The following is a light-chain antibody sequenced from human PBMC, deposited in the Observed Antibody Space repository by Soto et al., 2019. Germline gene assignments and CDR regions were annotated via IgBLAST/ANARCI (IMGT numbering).Light chain of an antibody. V-gene: IGKV3-20*01. J-gene: IGKJ1*01. CDR3: QQYGSSPPWT. Sequence: EIVLKQSPGTLSLSPGERATLSCRASRSVSSSYLAWYQQKPGQAPRLLIYGASSRATGIPDRFSGSGSGADFTLTISRLEPEDFAVYYCQQYGSSPPWTFGQGTKV. CDR2: GAS. CDR1: RSVSSSY.